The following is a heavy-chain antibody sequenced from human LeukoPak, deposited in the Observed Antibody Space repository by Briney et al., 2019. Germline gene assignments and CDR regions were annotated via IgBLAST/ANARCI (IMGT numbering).Heavy chain of an antibody. CDR1: GATFSSCT. Sequence: GASVKLSCTASGATFSSCTISWLRQAPGHGLEWMGRILPILGIANYSQKFQGRVTITADNSTSTAYMELSSLRSEDTAVYYCARDRVTSPASFQQWGQGTLLTVSS. D-gene: IGHD2-21*02. J-gene: IGHJ1*01. CDR2: ILPILGIA. CDR3: ARDRVTSPASFQQ. V-gene: IGHV1-69*04.